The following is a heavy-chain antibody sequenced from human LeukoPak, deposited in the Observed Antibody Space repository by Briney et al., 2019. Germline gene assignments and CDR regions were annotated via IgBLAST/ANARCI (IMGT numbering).Heavy chain of an antibody. CDR3: ARVRDSSGYYPHTFDY. V-gene: IGHV3-21*01. J-gene: IGHJ4*02. CDR2: ISGSSSYI. D-gene: IGHD3-22*01. Sequence: PGGSLRLSCAASGFTFSSYSMNWVRQAPGKGPEWVSSISGSSSYIYYADSVKGRFTISRDNAKNLLYLQMNSLRAEDTAVYYCARVRDSSGYYPHTFDYWGQGTLVTVSS. CDR1: GFTFSSYS.